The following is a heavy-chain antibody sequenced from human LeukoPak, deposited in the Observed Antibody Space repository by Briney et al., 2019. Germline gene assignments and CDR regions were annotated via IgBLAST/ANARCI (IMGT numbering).Heavy chain of an antibody. J-gene: IGHJ4*02. D-gene: IGHD3-22*01. V-gene: IGHV1-69*13. CDR1: GGTFISYA. CDR3: ARVVTPYYYDSSGYYSRPLNY. Sequence: GASVKVSCKASGGTFISYAISWVRQAPGQGLEWMGGIIPIFGTANYAQKFQGRVTITADESTSTAYMELSSLRSEDTAVYYCARVVTPYYYDSSGYYSRPLNYWGQGTLVTVSS. CDR2: IIPIFGTA.